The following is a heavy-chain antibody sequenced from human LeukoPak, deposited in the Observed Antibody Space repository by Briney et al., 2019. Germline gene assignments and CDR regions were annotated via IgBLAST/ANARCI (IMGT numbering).Heavy chain of an antibody. CDR3: AKDGPGYSSSWTFDY. Sequence: PGRSLRLSCAASGLTFDDYAMHWVRQAPGKGLEWVSGISWNSGSIGYADSVKGRSTISRDNAKNSLYLQMNSLRAEDTALYYCAKDGPGYSSSWTFDYWGQGTLVTVSS. CDR2: ISWNSGSI. V-gene: IGHV3-9*01. J-gene: IGHJ4*02. D-gene: IGHD6-13*01. CDR1: GLTFDDYA.